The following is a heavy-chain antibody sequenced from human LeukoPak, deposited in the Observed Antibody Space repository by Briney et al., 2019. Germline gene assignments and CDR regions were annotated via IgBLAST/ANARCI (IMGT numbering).Heavy chain of an antibody. CDR2: IYYSGST. Sequence: SETLSLTCTVSGGSISSHYWSWIRQPPGKGLEWIGYIYYSGSTNYNPSLKSRVTISVDTSKNQFSLKLSSVTAADAAVYYCARAEFHFDYWGQVTLVTVSS. V-gene: IGHV4-59*11. CDR3: ARAEFHFDY. CDR1: GGSISSHY. J-gene: IGHJ4*02.